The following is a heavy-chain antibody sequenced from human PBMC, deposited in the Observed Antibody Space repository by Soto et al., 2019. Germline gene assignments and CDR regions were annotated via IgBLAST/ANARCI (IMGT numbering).Heavy chain of an antibody. CDR1: GFTFSSYA. V-gene: IGHV3-30*04. CDR2: ISYDGRKK. J-gene: IGHJ6*02. D-gene: IGHD3-3*01. Sequence: GGSLRLSCAASGFTFSSYAMHVVRQAPGKGLEWVACISYDGRKKYYADSVKGRFTISRDNSKNTLYLQMNSLRAEDTAVYYCARDESGVRFLEWCSGVGNYGMDVWGQGTTVTVSS. CDR3: ARDESGVRFLEWCSGVGNYGMDV.